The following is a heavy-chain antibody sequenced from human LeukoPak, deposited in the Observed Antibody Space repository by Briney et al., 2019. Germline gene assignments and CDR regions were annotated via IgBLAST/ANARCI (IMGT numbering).Heavy chain of an antibody. CDR3: AKTRGYSGYGHFDY. V-gene: IGHV3-23*01. CDR2: ICGSGGST. CDR1: LFTSRSST. Sequence: PGGALRLSSAESLFTSRSSTMSSGRHAPGEGRECGSAICGSGGSTYYAHSVKGRFTISRDNSKNTLYLQMNSLRAEDTAVYYCAKTRGYSGYGHFDYWGQGTLVTVSS. D-gene: IGHD5-12*01. J-gene: IGHJ4*02.